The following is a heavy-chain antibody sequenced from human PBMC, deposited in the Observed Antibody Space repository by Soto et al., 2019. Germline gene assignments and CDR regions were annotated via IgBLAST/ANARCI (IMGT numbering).Heavy chain of an antibody. CDR1: GYTFTSYG. V-gene: IGHV1-18*01. CDR3: ATAARQGGWFDP. Sequence: QVQLVQSGAEVKKPGASVKVSCKASGYTFTSYGIIWVRQAPGQGREWMGWISAYNGNTTYAQKLEGRDTMTTDTSTSTAYRELRSLRCGDTAVYYCATAARQGGWFDPWGQGTLVNVSS. J-gene: IGHJ5*02. D-gene: IGHD3-16*01. CDR2: ISAYNGNT.